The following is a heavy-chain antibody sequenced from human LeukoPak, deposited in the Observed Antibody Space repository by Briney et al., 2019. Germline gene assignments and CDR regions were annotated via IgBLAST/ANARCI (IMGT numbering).Heavy chain of an antibody. CDR2: IYYSGST. J-gene: IGHJ3*02. CDR3: ARPMVRGVIDAFDI. D-gene: IGHD3-10*01. CDR1: GVSISSYY. Sequence: PSETLSLTCTVSGVSISSYYWSWIRQPPGKGLEWVGYIYYSGSTNYNPSLKSRVTISVDTSKNQFSLKLSSVTAADTAVYYCARPMVRGVIDAFDIWGQGTMVSVSS. V-gene: IGHV4-59*08.